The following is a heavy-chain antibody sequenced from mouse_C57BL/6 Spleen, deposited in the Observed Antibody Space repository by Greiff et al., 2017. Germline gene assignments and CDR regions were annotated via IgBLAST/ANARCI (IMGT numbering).Heavy chain of an antibody. CDR1: GYTFTDYY. Sequence: EVQLQQSGPVLVKPGASVKMSCKASGYTFTDYYMNWVKQSHGKSLEWIGVINPYNGGTSYNQKFKGKATLTVDKSSSTAYMELNSLTSEDSAVYYCARGGGGSRFDYWGQGTTLTVSS. J-gene: IGHJ2*01. CDR3: ARGGGGSRFDY. V-gene: IGHV1-19*01. CDR2: INPYNGGT. D-gene: IGHD1-1*02.